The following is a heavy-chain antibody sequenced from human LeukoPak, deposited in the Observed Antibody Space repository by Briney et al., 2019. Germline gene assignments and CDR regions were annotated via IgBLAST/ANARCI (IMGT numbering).Heavy chain of an antibody. CDR2: IRYDGSDK. CDR3: AKDGMVGITGTTLGRHFGY. J-gene: IGHJ4*02. CDR1: GFTFSSYG. Sequence: PGGSLRLSCAASGFTFSSYGMHWVRQAPGKGLESVAFIRYDGSDKYYGDSVKGRFTISRDNSKNTVSLQMNSLRAEDTAVYYCAKDGMVGITGTTLGRHFGYWGQGTLVTVSS. D-gene: IGHD1-20*01. V-gene: IGHV3-30*02.